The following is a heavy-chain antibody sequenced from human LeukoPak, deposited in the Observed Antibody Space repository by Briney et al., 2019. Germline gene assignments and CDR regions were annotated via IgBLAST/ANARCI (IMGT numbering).Heavy chain of an antibody. Sequence: GESLKISCKGSGYSFTSYWIGWVRQMPGKGLEWMGIIYPGDSDTRYSPSFQGQVTISADKSISTAYLQWSSLKASDTAMYYCARSGYSYGPLDDAFDIWGQGTMVTVSS. CDR3: ARSGYSYGPLDDAFDI. J-gene: IGHJ3*02. D-gene: IGHD5-18*01. V-gene: IGHV5-51*01. CDR2: IYPGDSDT. CDR1: GYSFTSYW.